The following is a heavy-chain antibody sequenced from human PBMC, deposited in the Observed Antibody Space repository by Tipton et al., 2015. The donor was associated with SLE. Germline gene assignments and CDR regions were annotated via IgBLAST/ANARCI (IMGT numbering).Heavy chain of an antibody. Sequence: TLSLTCTGSGASIRSGTYYWSWIRQSAGKGLEWIGHIHTSGTTNYNPSLKSRVSISTDTSKNQFSLQLNSVTPEDTAVYYCVRVTGIAVAGMRFDPWGQGTLVTVSS. CDR2: IHTSGTT. D-gene: IGHD6-19*01. J-gene: IGHJ5*02. CDR3: VRVTGIAVAGMRFDP. V-gene: IGHV4-61*09. CDR1: GASIRSGTYY.